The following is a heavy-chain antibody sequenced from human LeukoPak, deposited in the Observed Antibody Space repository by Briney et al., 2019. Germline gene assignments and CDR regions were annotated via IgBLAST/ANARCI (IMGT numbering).Heavy chain of an antibody. Sequence: GGSLRLSCAASGFTVSSNYMNWVRQVPGKGLKWVSVIFSGISTYYTDSVKGRFTISRDNSKNTLYLQMNSLRAEDTAVYYCARSDHYYYYMDVWGRGTTVTVSS. V-gene: IGHV3-53*01. CDR1: GFTVSSNY. J-gene: IGHJ6*03. CDR2: IFSGIST. CDR3: ARSDHYYYYMDV.